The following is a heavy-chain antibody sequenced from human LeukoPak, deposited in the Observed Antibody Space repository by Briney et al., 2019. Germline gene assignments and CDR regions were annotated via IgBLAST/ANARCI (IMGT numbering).Heavy chain of an antibody. CDR3: IRLWFGEFI. CDR2: IKSKSDGGTT. J-gene: IGHJ3*02. V-gene: IGHV3-15*01. CDR1: GFTFSNAW. Sequence: PRGSLTLSCTASGFTFSNAWMSWVRQAPGKGLEWVGRIKSKSDGGTTDYAAPVKGRFTISRDDSKNTLYLQMNSLKTEDTAVYYCIRLWFGEFIWGQGTMVSVSS. D-gene: IGHD3-10*01.